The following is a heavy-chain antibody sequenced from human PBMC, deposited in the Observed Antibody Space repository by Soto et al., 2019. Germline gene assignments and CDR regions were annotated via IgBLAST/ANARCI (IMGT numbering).Heavy chain of an antibody. CDR3: AREGGSIVVVVSPLDY. CDR1: GFTFSSYS. J-gene: IGHJ4*02. D-gene: IGHD2-15*01. Sequence: EVQLVESXXXXXXXXXXLRLSCAASGFTFSSYSMNWVRQAPGKGLEWVSSISSSSSYIYYADSVKGRFTISRDNAKNSLYLQMNSLRAEDTAVYYGAREGGSIVVVVSPLDYWGQGTLVTVSS. CDR2: ISSSSSYI. V-gene: IGHV3-21*01.